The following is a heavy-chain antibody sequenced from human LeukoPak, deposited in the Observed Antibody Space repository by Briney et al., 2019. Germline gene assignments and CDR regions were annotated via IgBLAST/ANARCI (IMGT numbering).Heavy chain of an antibody. CDR2: INWNGGST. Sequence: GGSLRLSCAASGFTFDDYGMSWVRQAPGKGLEWVSGINWNGGSTGYADSVKGRFTISRDNAKNSLYLQMNSLRAEDTAVYYCARDQSGSYPKYYYYMDVWGKGTTVTISS. D-gene: IGHD1-26*01. CDR3: ARDQSGSYPKYYYYMDV. V-gene: IGHV3-20*04. J-gene: IGHJ6*03. CDR1: GFTFDDYG.